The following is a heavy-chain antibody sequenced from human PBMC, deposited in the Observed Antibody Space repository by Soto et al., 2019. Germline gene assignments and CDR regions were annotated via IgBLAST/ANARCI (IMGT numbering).Heavy chain of an antibody. CDR3: ARDLARYGDYWNYFDY. CDR2: IYYTGST. D-gene: IGHD4-17*01. J-gene: IGHJ4*02. Sequence: SETLSLTCTVSGGSVSSGSYYWSWIRQPPGKGLEWIGYIYYTGSTVYNPSFKSRVTISVDTSKNQFSLKLNSVTAADTAVYYCARDLARYGDYWNYFDYWGQGTLVTVSS. CDR1: GGSVSSGSYY. V-gene: IGHV4-61*01.